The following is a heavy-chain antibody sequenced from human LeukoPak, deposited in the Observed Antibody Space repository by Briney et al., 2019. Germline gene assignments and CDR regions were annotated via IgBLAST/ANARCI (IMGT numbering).Heavy chain of an antibody. V-gene: IGHV3-21*01. CDR2: ISSSSSYI. J-gene: IGHJ4*02. D-gene: IGHD2-2*02. CDR1: GFTFSSYS. Sequence: PGGSLRLSCAASGFTFSSYSMNWVRQAPGKGLEWASSISSSSSYIYYADSVKGRFTISRDNAKNSLYLQMNSLRAEDTAVYYCARDADCSSTSCYTEYYFDYWGQGTLVTVSS. CDR3: ARDADCSSTSCYTEYYFDY.